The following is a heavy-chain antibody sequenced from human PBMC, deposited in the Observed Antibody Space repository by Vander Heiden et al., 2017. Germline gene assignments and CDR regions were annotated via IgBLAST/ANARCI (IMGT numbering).Heavy chain of an antibody. J-gene: IGHJ4*02. V-gene: IGHV3-11*01. CDR3: ARLFASAAAGFLAFDY. CDR2: IGSSGSTI. CDR1: GFTFSDYY. Sequence: VQLVESGGGLVNPGGALRLSCAASGFTFSDYYISWIRQAPGKGLEWVSYIGSSGSTIYYADSVKGRFTISRDNAKNSLYLKMSSLRADDTAVYYCARLFASAAAGFLAFDYWVQGTLVTVSS. D-gene: IGHD6-13*01.